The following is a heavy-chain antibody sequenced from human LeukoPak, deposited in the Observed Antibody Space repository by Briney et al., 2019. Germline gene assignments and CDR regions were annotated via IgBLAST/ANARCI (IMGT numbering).Heavy chain of an antibody. D-gene: IGHD3-10*01. CDR1: GYTFTSYG. CDR3: ARGGRDYGSGSIWGY. CDR2: ISAYNGNT. J-gene: IGHJ4*02. V-gene: IGHV1-18*01. Sequence: ASVKVSCKASGYTFTSYGISWVRQAPGQGLEWMGWISAYNGNTNYAQKLQGRVTMTTDTSTSTAYMELRSLRSDDTAVYYCARGGRDYGSGSIWGYWGQGTLVTVSS.